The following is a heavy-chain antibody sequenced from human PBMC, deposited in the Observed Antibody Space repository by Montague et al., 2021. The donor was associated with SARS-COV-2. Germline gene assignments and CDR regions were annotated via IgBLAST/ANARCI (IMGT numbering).Heavy chain of an antibody. Sequence: SETLSLTCTVAGGSISGYYWSWIRQPAGKGLEWIGRVYSGGSTNXNPSLKSRVTMSLDTSNNQFSLNLRSVTAADTALYFCARDDFGDFADWFDPWGQGTLVTVSS. D-gene: IGHD4-17*01. V-gene: IGHV4-4*07. CDR2: VYSGGST. CDR3: ARDDFGDFADWFDP. J-gene: IGHJ5*02. CDR1: GGSISGYY.